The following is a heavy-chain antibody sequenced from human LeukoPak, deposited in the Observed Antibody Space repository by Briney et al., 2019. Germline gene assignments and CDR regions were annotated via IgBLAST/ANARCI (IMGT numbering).Heavy chain of an antibody. D-gene: IGHD3-16*01. CDR1: GDSITYYY. Sequence: SETLSLNCTVFGDSITYYYWNWIRQSPAKGLEWIGYIHHNGFINYNLSLKSRVTISLDRSRNQFSLKMTSVTAADTAVYYCARRGTQRKGWKWLDPWGQGILVTVSS. CDR2: IHHNGFI. V-gene: IGHV4-59*08. CDR3: ARRGTQRKGWKWLDP. J-gene: IGHJ5*02.